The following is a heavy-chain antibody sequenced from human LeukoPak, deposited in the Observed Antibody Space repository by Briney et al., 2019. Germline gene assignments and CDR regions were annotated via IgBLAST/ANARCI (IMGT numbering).Heavy chain of an antibody. CDR1: GGSISSPNCY. CDR3: ARATSDYWNFNI. D-gene: IGHD3-3*01. J-gene: IGHJ3*02. V-gene: IGHV4-39*01. CDR2: ISYSGNT. Sequence: SETLSLTCAVSGGSISSPNCYWDWIRQSSEKGLEYIGTISYSGNTWSNPSLSSRVSISADTSKNQFSLELTSVTAADTAVYYCARATSDYWNFNIWGQGTVVTVSS.